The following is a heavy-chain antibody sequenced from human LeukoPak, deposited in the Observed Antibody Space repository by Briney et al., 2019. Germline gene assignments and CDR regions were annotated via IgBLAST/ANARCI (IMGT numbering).Heavy chain of an antibody. D-gene: IGHD6-19*01. CDR1: GGSISTYY. CDR3: ARGSGWYYY. Sequence: SETLSLTCTLSGGSISTYYWSWVRQPPGKGLEWIGYIYYTGSTDYNPSLKSRVTMSVDTSKNQFSLKLSSVTAADTAVYYCARGSGWYYYWGQGTLVTVSS. V-gene: IGHV4-59*01. J-gene: IGHJ4*02. CDR2: IYYTGST.